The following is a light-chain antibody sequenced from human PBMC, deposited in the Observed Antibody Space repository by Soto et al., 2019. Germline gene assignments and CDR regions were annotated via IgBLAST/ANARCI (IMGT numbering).Light chain of an antibody. CDR2: GVS. V-gene: IGLV2-23*02. CDR3: CSYAEGNTWVV. CDR1: SSDVGGYNL. Sequence: QSALTQFASVSGSPGQSITISCTGTSSDVGGYNLVSWYQQHPDKAPKLIIFGVSKRPSGVSNRFSGSKSGNTASLTISGLQAEDEADYYCCSYAEGNTWVVFGGGTKLTVL. J-gene: IGLJ2*01.